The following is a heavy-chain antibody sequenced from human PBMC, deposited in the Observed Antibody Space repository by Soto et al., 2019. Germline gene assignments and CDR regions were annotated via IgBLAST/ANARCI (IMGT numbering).Heavy chain of an antibody. V-gene: IGHV3-33*01. Sequence: QVQLVESGGGVVQPGRSLRLSCAASGFTFSSYGMHWVRQAPGKGLEWVAVIWYDGSNKYYADSVKGRFTISRDNSKNTLYLQMNRLRAEDTAVYYCARDPGRGSPPSNWFDPWGQGTLVTVSS. CDR1: GFTFSSYG. CDR2: IWYDGSNK. J-gene: IGHJ5*02. CDR3: ARDPGRGSPPSNWFDP. D-gene: IGHD5-12*01.